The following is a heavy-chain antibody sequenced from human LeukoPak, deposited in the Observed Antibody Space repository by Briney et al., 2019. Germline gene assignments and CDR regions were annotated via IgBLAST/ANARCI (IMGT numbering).Heavy chain of an antibody. V-gene: IGHV1-69*05. CDR3: ARAPRSWGFDY. D-gene: IGHD7-27*01. CDR1: GGTFSSYA. Sequence: ASVKVSCKASGGTFSSYAISWVRQAPGQGLEWMGGITPIFGTANYAQKFQGRVTMTRSASINTAYMELSNLRSEDTAVYYCARAPRSWGFDYWGQGTLVTVSS. CDR2: ITPIFGTA. J-gene: IGHJ4*02.